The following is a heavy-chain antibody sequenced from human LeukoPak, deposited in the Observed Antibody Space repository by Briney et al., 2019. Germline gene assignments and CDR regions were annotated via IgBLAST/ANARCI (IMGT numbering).Heavy chain of an antibody. CDR3: ARSLGATTGYYYYYYMDV. J-gene: IGHJ6*03. D-gene: IGHD1-26*01. CDR1: GGTFSSYT. Sequence: SVKVSCKASGGTFSSYTISWVRQAPGQGLEWMGRIIPILGIANYAQKFQGRVTITADKSTSTAYMELSSLRSEDTAVYYCARSLGATTGYYYYYYMDVWGKGTRSPSP. CDR2: IIPILGIA. V-gene: IGHV1-69*02.